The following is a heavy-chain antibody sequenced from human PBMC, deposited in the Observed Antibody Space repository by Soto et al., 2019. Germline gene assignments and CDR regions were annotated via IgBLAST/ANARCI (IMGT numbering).Heavy chain of an antibody. Sequence: GEALNISWKGSGYSCTSYWISWVRQMPGKGLEWMGRIDPSDSYTNYSPSFQGHVTISADKSISTAYLQWSSLKASDTAMYYCARTSMQSRGYGPGNAGMDVWGQGTTVTVSS. D-gene: IGHD2-8*02. J-gene: IGHJ6*02. V-gene: IGHV5-10-1*01. CDR3: ARTSMQSRGYGPGNAGMDV. CDR2: IDPSDSYT. CDR1: GYSCTSYW.